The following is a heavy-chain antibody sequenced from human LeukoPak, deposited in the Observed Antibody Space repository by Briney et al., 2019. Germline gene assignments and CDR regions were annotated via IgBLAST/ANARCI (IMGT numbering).Heavy chain of an antibody. Sequence: SETLSLTCTVSGGSISSYYWSWIRQPPGKGLEWIGYIYYSGSTNYNPSLKSRVTISVDTSKNQFSLKLSSVTAADTAVYYCARGLGFGELSFLDYWGQGTLVTVSS. J-gene: IGHJ4*02. D-gene: IGHD3-10*01. V-gene: IGHV4-59*01. CDR2: IYYSGST. CDR3: ARGLGFGELSFLDY. CDR1: GGSISSYY.